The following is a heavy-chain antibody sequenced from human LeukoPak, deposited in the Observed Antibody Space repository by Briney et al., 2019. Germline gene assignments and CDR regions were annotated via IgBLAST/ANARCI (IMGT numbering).Heavy chain of an antibody. CDR1: GGTISSYY. V-gene: IGHV4-59*01. CDR2: IYYSGST. J-gene: IGHJ3*02. Sequence: NTSETLSLTCTVSGGTISSYYWSWIRQPPGKGLEWIGYIYYSGSTNYNPSLKSRVTISVDTSKNQFSLKLSSVTAADTAVYYCARDRTSQDPVWSAPGAFDIWGQGTMVTVSS. CDR3: ARDRTSQDPVWSAPGAFDI. D-gene: IGHD3-3*01.